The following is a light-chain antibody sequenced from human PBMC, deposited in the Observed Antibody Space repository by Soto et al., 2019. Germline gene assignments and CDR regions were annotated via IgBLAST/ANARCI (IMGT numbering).Light chain of an antibody. CDR2: GAS. V-gene: IGKV3-20*01. Sequence: EIVLTQSPGTLSLSAGERATLSCISSQSVSNSYLAWYQQKPGQAPTLLIYGASTRATGIPARFSGSGSGTEFTLTISRLEPEDFAVYYCQQYGSSSTFGQGTRLEIK. CDR1: QSVSNSY. CDR3: QQYGSSST. J-gene: IGKJ5*01.